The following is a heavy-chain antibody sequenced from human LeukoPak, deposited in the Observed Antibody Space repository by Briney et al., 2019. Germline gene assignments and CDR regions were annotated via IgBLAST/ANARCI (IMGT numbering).Heavy chain of an antibody. V-gene: IGHV3-48*03. CDR1: GFTFSSYE. J-gene: IGHJ6*04. D-gene: IGHD6-25*01. Sequence: GGSLRLSCAASGFTFSSYEMNWVRQAPGKGLEWVSYISSSGSTKYYADSVEGRFTISRDNAKSSLYLQMNSLRGEDTAVYYCARDGTPIYSSGWVYMDVWGKGTTVTISS. CDR3: ARDGTPIYSSGWVYMDV. CDR2: ISSSGSTK.